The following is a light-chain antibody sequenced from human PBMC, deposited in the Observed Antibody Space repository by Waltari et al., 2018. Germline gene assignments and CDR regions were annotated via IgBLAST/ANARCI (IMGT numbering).Light chain of an antibody. CDR3: QNYERLPAT. J-gene: IGKJ1*01. CDR2: HSS. CDR1: QSVSIY. V-gene: IGKV3-20*01. Sequence: ELVLSQSPGTLSLSPGDRATLSCRASQSVSIYLAWYQQKPGQAPRLLMYHSSTRATGIPDRFSGSGSGTDFSLTISRLEPEDFAVYYCQNYERLPATFGQGTKVEIK.